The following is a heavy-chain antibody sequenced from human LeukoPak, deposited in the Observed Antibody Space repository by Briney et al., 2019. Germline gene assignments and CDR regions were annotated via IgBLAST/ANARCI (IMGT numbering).Heavy chain of an antibody. V-gene: IGHV3-48*01. J-gene: IGHJ4*02. CDR3: VPQKGYGGNPLDY. D-gene: IGHD4-23*01. Sequence: GGSLRLSCAASGFTFSSYAMNWVRQAPGKGLEWLSYISSDGSTIYYADSVKGRITISRDNARNSLYLQMNGLRAEDTAVYYCVPQKGYGGNPLDYWGQGTLVTVSS. CDR2: ISSDGSTI. CDR1: GFTFSSYA.